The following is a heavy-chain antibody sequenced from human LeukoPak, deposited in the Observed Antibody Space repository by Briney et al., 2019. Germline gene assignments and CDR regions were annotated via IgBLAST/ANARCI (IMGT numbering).Heavy chain of an antibody. CDR3: ARDHLVQLEPYYYYYYGMDV. D-gene: IGHD1-1*01. Sequence: GASVKVSCKASGYTFTSYYMHWVRQAPGQGLEWMGIINPSGGSTSYAQKFQGRVTMTRDTSTSTVYMELSSLRSEDTAVYYCARDHLVQLEPYYYYYYGMDVWGQGTTVTVSS. CDR1: GYTFTSYY. J-gene: IGHJ6*02. V-gene: IGHV1-46*01. CDR2: INPSGGST.